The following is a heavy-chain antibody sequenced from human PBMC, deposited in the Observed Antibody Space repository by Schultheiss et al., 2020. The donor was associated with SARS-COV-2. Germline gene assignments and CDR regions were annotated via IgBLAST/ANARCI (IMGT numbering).Heavy chain of an antibody. CDR2: IKSKTDGGTT. V-gene: IGHV3-15*01. CDR3: TTARRRIAAADYGDY. Sequence: GESLKISCAASGFTFSNAWMSWVRQAPGKGLEWVGRIKSKTDGGTTDYAAPVKGRFTISRDDSKNTLYLQMNSLKTEDTAVYYCTTARRRIAAADYGDYWGQGTLVTVSS. CDR1: GFTFSNAW. J-gene: IGHJ4*02. D-gene: IGHD6-13*01.